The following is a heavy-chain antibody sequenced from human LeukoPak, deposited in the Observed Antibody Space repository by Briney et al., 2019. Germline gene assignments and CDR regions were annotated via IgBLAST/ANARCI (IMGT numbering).Heavy chain of an antibody. D-gene: IGHD5-12*01. V-gene: IGHV3-43D*03. Sequence: GGSLRLSCAASGFTSDDYAMHWVRQAPGKGLEWVSLISWDGGSTYYADSVKGRFTISRDNSKNSLYLQMNSLRAEDTALYYCAKDVRFRSGYSGYDWGLDYWGQGTLVTVSS. J-gene: IGHJ4*02. CDR2: ISWDGGST. CDR3: AKDVRFRSGYSGYDWGLDY. CDR1: GFTSDDYA.